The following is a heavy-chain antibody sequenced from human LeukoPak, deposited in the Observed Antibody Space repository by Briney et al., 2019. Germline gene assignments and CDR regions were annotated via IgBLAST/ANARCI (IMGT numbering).Heavy chain of an antibody. Sequence: SETLSLTCAVYGGSFSGYYWSWIRQTPGKGLEWIGEIYHSGSTNYNPSLKSRVTISVDKSKNQFSLKLSSVTAADTAVYYCACFVGYSSSWYRGVADYWGQGTLVTVSS. CDR2: IYHSGST. D-gene: IGHD6-13*01. V-gene: IGHV4-34*01. CDR3: ACFVGYSSSWYRGVADY. CDR1: GGSFSGYY. J-gene: IGHJ4*02.